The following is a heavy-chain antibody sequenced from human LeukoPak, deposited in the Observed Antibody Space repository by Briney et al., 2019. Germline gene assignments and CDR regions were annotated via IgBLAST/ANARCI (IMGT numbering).Heavy chain of an antibody. J-gene: IGHJ4*02. CDR2: IKSKTDGGTT. V-gene: IGHV3-15*01. Sequence: GGSLRLSCAASGFTFSNAWMSWVRQAPGKGLEWVGRIKSKTDGGTTDYAAPVKGRFTISRDDSKNTLYLQMNSLKTEDTAVYYCTRDIVVVPAAKGDYWGQGTLVTVSS. D-gene: IGHD2-2*01. CDR3: TRDIVVVPAAKGDY. CDR1: GFTFSNAW.